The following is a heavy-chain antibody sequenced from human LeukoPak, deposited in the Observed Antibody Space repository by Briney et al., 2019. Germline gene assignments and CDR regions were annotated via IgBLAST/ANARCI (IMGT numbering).Heavy chain of an antibody. CDR1: GFTLSNYW. J-gene: IGHJ4*02. CDR3: ARDPRRDGYFDY. CDR2: INSDGSST. D-gene: IGHD5-24*01. Sequence: GGSLRLSCAASGFTLSNYWMHWVRHAPGKGPVWVSRINSDGSSTSYADSVKGRYNISRDNAKNTLYLQMSSLRAEDTAVYYCARDPRRDGYFDYWGQGTLVTVSS. V-gene: IGHV3-74*01.